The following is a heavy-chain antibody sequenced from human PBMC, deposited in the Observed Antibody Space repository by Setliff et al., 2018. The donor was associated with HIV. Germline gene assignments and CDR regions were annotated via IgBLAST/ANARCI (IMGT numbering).Heavy chain of an antibody. V-gene: IGHV1-69*10. D-gene: IGHD6-19*01. CDR3: ARNPEMAALNYFYYYMDV. J-gene: IGHJ6*03. Sequence: SVKVSCKASGGNFRSYGISWVRQAPGQGLEWMGGIIPMSGVPKYAQKFQGRVTITADKPTSTAYMELSSLRSEDTAVYYCARNPEMAALNYFYYYMDVWGKGTTVTVSS. CDR2: IIPMSGVP. CDR1: GGNFRSYG.